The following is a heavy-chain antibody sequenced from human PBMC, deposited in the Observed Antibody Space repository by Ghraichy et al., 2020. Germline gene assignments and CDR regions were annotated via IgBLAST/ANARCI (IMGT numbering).Heavy chain of an antibody. V-gene: IGHV1-2*06. Sequence: ASVKVSCKASGYTFTGYYMHWVRQAPGQGLEWMGRINPNSGGTNYAQKFQGRVTMTRATSISTAYMELSRLRSDDTAVYYCARKGSTTVTTRVYYYYGMDVWGQGTTVTVSS. D-gene: IGHD4-17*01. J-gene: IGHJ6*02. CDR3: ARKGSTTVTTRVYYYYGMDV. CDR2: INPNSGGT. CDR1: GYTFTGYY.